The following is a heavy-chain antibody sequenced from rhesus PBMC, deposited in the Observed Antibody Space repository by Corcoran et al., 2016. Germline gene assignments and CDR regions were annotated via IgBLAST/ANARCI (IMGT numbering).Heavy chain of an antibody. D-gene: IGHD3-34*01. Sequence: EVQLVESGGGLAKPGGSLRLSCAASGFTFSDYYMHWVRQASGNGLERVSRICNVGGPTWYADSVKGSFTISRGNAKNTLYLQMNSLGAEDTAVYYCARDLRGWGDYQSHYWGQGVLVTVSS. V-gene: IGHV3-59*01. J-gene: IGHJ4*01. CDR1: GFTFSDYY. CDR2: ICNVGGPT. CDR3: ARDLRGWGDYQSHY.